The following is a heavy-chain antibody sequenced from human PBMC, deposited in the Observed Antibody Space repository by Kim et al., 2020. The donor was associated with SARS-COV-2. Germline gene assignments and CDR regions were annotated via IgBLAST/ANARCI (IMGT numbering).Heavy chain of an antibody. CDR1: GGTFSSYA. J-gene: IGHJ4*02. V-gene: IGHV1-69*04. CDR2: IIPILGIA. Sequence: SVKVSCKASGGTFSSYAISWVRQAPGQGLEWLGRIIPILGIANYAQKFQGRVTITADKSTSTAYMELSSLRSEDTAVYYCARMEDAYCGGDCYRYFDYWGQGTLVTVSS. D-gene: IGHD2-21*02. CDR3: ARMEDAYCGGDCYRYFDY.